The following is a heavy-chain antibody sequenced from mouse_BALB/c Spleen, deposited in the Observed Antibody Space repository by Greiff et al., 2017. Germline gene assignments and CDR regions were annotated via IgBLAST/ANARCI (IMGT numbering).Heavy chain of an antibody. Sequence: QVHVKQSGAELVKPGASVKLSCKASGYTFTSYYMYWVKQRPGQGLEWIGEINPSNGGTNFNEKFKSKATLTVDKSSSTAYMQLSSLTSEDSAVYYCTRSVGYDVDFDVWGAGTTVTFSS. D-gene: IGHD2-2*01. CDR3: TRSVGYDVDFDV. CDR1: GYTFTSYY. CDR2: INPSNGGT. J-gene: IGHJ1*01. V-gene: IGHV1S81*02.